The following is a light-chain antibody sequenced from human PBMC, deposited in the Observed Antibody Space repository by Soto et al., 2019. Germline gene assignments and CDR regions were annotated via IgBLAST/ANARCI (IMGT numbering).Light chain of an antibody. CDR1: QSGSSSY. CDR3: QQWGVSPQYT. Sequence: EIVLTQSPGTLSLSPGERATLSCRASQSGSSSYLAWYQQKPGQAPRLLIYGASSRATGIPDRFSGSGSGTDFTLTISRLEPEDFAVYYCQQWGVSPQYTFGQGTKLEIK. CDR2: GAS. V-gene: IGKV3-20*01. J-gene: IGKJ2*01.